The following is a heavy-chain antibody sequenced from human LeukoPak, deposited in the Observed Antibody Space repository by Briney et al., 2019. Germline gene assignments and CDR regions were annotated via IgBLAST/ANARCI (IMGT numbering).Heavy chain of an antibody. V-gene: IGHV3-30*02. CDR3: AKGGGYEAQYYYYYLDV. Sequence: PGGSLRLSCAASGFTFSSYGMHWVRQAPGKGLEWVAVIWYDGSNKYYTDSVKGRFTISRDNSKNTMYLQMKSLRAEDTAVYYCAKGGGYEAQYYYYYLDVWGKGTTVTISS. CDR2: IWYDGSNK. J-gene: IGHJ6*03. CDR1: GFTFSSYG. D-gene: IGHD5-12*01.